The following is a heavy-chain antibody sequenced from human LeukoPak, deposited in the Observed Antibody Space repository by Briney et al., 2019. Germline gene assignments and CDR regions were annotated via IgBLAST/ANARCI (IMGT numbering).Heavy chain of an antibody. V-gene: IGHV1-2*02. CDR1: GYTFTGYY. Sequence: ASVKVSCKASGYTFTGYYMHWVRQAPGQGLEWMGWINPNSGGTNYAQKFQGRVTLTGDTSISTAYMELSRLGSDDTAVYYCARDTARITIFGVAKYMDVWGKGTTVTVSS. CDR2: INPNSGGT. CDR3: ARDTARITIFGVAKYMDV. J-gene: IGHJ6*03. D-gene: IGHD3-3*01.